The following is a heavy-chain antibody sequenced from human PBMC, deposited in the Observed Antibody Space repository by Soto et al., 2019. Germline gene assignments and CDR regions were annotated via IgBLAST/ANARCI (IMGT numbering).Heavy chain of an antibody. D-gene: IGHD4-17*01. J-gene: IGHJ5*02. CDR3: AREGGDLNWFDP. Sequence: EVQLVESGGGLVQPGGSLRLSCAASGFTFSSYSMNWVRQAPGKGLEWVSYISSSSSTIYYADSLKGRFTISRDNAKNSLYLQMHSLRAEDMAVYYCAREGGDLNWFDPWGQGTLVTVSS. V-gene: IGHV3-48*01. CDR2: ISSSSSTI. CDR1: GFTFSSYS.